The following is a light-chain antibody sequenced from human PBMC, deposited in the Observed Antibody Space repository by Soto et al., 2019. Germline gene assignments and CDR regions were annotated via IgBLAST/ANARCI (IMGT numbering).Light chain of an antibody. J-gene: IGLJ1*01. V-gene: IGLV2-14*01. Sequence: QSALTQPASVSGSPGQSITISCTGTSSDVGGYNYVSWYQQHPDKAPKLMIYEVSNRPSGVSNRFSGSKSGNTASLTISRLQAEDEADYYCSSYTSSSTPYVFGTGTKVTVL. CDR1: SSDVGGYNY. CDR3: SSYTSSSTPYV. CDR2: EVS.